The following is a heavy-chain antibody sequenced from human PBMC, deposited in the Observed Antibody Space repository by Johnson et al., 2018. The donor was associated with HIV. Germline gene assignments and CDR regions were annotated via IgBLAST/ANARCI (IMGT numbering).Heavy chain of an antibody. CDR2: ISYDGGNN. CDR1: GFLFSRYA. J-gene: IGHJ3*02. Sequence: QVQLLESGGGVVQPGRSLRLSCAASGFLFSRYAMHWVRQAPGKGLEWVAVISYDGGNNYNADSVKGRFTISRDNSKNTLYLQMNSLRAEDTAVYYCARDQWLAPSGAFDIWGQGTMVTVSS. CDR3: ARDQWLAPSGAFDI. D-gene: IGHD6-19*01. V-gene: IGHV3-30-3*01.